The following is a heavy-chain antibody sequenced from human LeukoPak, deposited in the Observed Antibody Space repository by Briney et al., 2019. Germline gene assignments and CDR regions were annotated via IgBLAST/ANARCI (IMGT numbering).Heavy chain of an antibody. D-gene: IGHD5-18*01. J-gene: IGHJ4*02. CDR2: INPNSGGT. CDR1: RYTFTDYY. CDR3: ARVGAMVL. V-gene: IGHV1-2*02. Sequence: GASVKDSFLASRYTFTDYYMHWVRQAPGQGLEWMGWINPNSGGTNYAQKFQGRVTMTRDKSISTAYMDLSSLRSDDTAVYYCARVGAMVLWGQGTQVTVSS.